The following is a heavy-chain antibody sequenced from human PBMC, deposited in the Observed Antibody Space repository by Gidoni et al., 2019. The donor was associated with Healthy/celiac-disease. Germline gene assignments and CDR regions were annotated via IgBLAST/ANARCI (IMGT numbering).Heavy chain of an antibody. J-gene: IGHJ6*02. Sequence: QVQLVQSGAAVKKPGASVKVSCKASGSTFTTYGISWVRQAPGQGLEWMGRISAYNGNKNYAQELQGRVTMTTDTSTSTAYMELRSLRSDDTAVYYCARGGERTMVTTYYYGMDVWGQGTTVTVSS. V-gene: IGHV1-18*01. CDR2: ISAYNGNK. D-gene: IGHD5-18*01. CDR3: ARGGERTMVTTYYYGMDV. CDR1: GSTFTTYG.